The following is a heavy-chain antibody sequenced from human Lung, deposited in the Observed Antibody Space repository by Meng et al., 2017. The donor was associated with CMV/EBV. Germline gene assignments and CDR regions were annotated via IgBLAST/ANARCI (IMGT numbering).Heavy chain of an antibody. CDR3: TRGSGSYAVESYGNWFDP. J-gene: IGHJ5*02. D-gene: IGHD1-26*01. CDR1: GFTVSTYA. CDR2: VSNDGANI. Sequence: QGQLVGSGGGVVQSGGSRTLSCVVSGFTVSTYAMHWVRQAPGKGLEWVADVSNDGANIYYADSLKGRFTVSRDNSKSTLYLQMKSLRTEDTAVYYCTRGSGSYAVESYGNWFDPWGQGTLVTVSS. V-gene: IGHV3-30*01.